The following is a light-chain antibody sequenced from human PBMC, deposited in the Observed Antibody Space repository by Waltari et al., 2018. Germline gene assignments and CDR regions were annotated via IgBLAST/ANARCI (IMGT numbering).Light chain of an antibody. CDR3: SSYTSSGVV. V-gene: IGLV2-14*01. Sequence: QSALTQPASVSGSPGQAINIACTGTGSDVGGYDYVSWYQQYPVKAPRLIIYDVYNLPSGVSNRFSGSKSDTTASLTISALQAEDDSVYYCSSYTSSGVVFGGGTKLTVL. CDR1: GSDVGGYDY. J-gene: IGLJ2*01. CDR2: DVY.